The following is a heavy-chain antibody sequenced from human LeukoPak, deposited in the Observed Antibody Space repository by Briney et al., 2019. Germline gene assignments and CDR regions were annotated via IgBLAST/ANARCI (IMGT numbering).Heavy chain of an antibody. J-gene: IGHJ6*03. D-gene: IGHD1-1*01. CDR2: INHSGST. CDR1: GGSFSGYY. CDR3: AKVGWKYYYYYMDV. Sequence: SETLSLTCAVYGGSFSGYYWSWIRQPPGKGLEWIGEINHSGSTNYNPSLKSRVTISVDTSKNQFSLKLSSVTAADTAVYYCAKVGWKYYYYYMDVWGKGTTVTVSS. V-gene: IGHV4-34*01.